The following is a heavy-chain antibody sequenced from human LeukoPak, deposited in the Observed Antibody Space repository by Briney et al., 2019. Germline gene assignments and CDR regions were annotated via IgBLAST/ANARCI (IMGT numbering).Heavy chain of an antibody. D-gene: IGHD2-2*03. V-gene: IGHV5-51*01. CDR1: GYSFTNYW. Sequence: GESLKISCKVSGYSFTNYWIGWLRQMPGKGLEWMGSVYPGDSDTRYSPSFQGQVTISGDKSIGTAYLQWSSLKASDTAMYYCARHTGYCSSTSRSTSGYYYYMDVWGKGTTVTVSS. J-gene: IGHJ6*03. CDR3: ARHTGYCSSTSRSTSGYYYYMDV. CDR2: VYPGDSDT.